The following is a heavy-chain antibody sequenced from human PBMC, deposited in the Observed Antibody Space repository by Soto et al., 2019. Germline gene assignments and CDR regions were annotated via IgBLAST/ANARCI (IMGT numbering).Heavy chain of an antibody. J-gene: IGHJ4*02. CDR1: GFTFSSYG. Sequence: PGGSLRLSCAASGFTFSSYGMHWVRQAPGKGLEWVAVISYDGSNKYYADSVKGRFTISRDNSKNTLYLQMNSLRAEDTAVYYCAATPGIAAAGTPLDFDYWGQGTLVTVS. D-gene: IGHD6-13*01. CDR3: AATPGIAAAGTPLDFDY. CDR2: ISYDGSNK. V-gene: IGHV3-30*03.